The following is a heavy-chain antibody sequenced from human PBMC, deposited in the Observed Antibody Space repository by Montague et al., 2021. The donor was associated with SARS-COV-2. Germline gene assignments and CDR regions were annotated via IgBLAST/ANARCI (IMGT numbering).Heavy chain of an antibody. CDR3: ARAAGYNWNYGYNWFDP. J-gene: IGHJ5*02. CDR1: GGSISSYY. CDR2: IYYSGST. D-gene: IGHD1-7*01. Sequence: SDTLSLTCTVSGGSISSYYWSWIRQPPGKGLEWIGYIYYSGSTNYNPSLESRVTISVDTSKNQFSLKLSSVTAADTAVYYCARAAGYNWNYGYNWFDPWGQGTLVTVSS. V-gene: IGHV4-59*07.